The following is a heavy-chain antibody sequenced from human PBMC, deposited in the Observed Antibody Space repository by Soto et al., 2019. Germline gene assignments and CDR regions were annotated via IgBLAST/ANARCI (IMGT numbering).Heavy chain of an antibody. Sequence: SETLSLTCAVYGGSFSAYYWSWIRQPPGKGLEWIGEINHSGSPNYSPSLKSRVTISVDTSKNQFSLKLSSVPAADTAVYYCARGHTFTYSSDSTGLAYWGQGTLVTVSS. CDR1: GGSFSAYY. CDR3: ARGHTFTYSSDSTGLAY. J-gene: IGHJ4*02. D-gene: IGHD3-22*01. V-gene: IGHV4-34*01. CDR2: INHSGSP.